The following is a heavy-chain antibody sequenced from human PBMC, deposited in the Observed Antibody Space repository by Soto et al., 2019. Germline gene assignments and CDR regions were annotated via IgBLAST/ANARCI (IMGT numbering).Heavy chain of an antibody. V-gene: IGHV2-5*01. D-gene: IGHD6-6*01. CDR2: IYWNDDK. CDR3: AHRPPLPGDGSSSPWFDP. CDR1: GFSLSTSGVG. J-gene: IGHJ5*02. Sequence: QITLKESGPTLVKPTQTLTLTCTFSGFSLSTSGVGVGWIRQPPGKALEWLALIYWNDDKRYSPTLKSRLTTIKETSKNHVVLTKTTMGPVDTAPYSCAHRPPLPGDGSSSPWFDPWGQGTPVTVSS.